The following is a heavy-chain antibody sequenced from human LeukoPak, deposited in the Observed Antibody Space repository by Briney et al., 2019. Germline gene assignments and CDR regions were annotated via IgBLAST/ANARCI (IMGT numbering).Heavy chain of an antibody. CDR1: GYTLTELS. CDR2: FDPEDGET. D-gene: IGHD2-2*01. CDR3: ATDPHCSSTSCHVFDY. V-gene: IGHV1-24*01. Sequence: GASVKVSCKVSGYTLTELSMHWVRQAPGKGLEWMGGFDPEDGETIYAQKFQGRVTMTEDTSTDTAYMELSSLRSEDTAVYYCATDPHCSSTSCHVFDYWGQGTLVTVSS. J-gene: IGHJ4*02.